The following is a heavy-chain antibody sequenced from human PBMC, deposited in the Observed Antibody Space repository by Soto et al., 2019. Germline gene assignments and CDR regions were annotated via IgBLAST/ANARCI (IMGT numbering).Heavy chain of an antibody. Sequence: GGSLRLSCAASGFTFSNAWMSWVRQAPGKGLEWVGRIKSKTDGGTTDYAAPVKGRFTISRDDSKNTLYLQMNSLKTEDTAVYYCRLKDCSSTSCYVSFDYWGQGTLVTVSS. CDR2: IKSKTDGGTT. J-gene: IGHJ4*02. V-gene: IGHV3-15*01. CDR1: GFTFSNAW. CDR3: RLKDCSSTSCYVSFDY. D-gene: IGHD2-2*01.